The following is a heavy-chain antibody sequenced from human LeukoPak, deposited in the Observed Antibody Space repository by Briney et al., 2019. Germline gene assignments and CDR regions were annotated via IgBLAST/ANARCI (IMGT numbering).Heavy chain of an antibody. CDR3: ARDSADNLD. CDR2: ISYDGSNK. Sequence: PGGSLRLSCAASGFTFSSYAMHWVRQAPGKGLEWVAVISYDGSNKYYADSVKGRFTISRDNAKNSLYLQMNSLRAEDTAVYYCARDSADNLDWGQGTLVTVSS. CDR1: GFTFSSYA. J-gene: IGHJ4*02. V-gene: IGHV3-30*04. D-gene: IGHD3-9*01.